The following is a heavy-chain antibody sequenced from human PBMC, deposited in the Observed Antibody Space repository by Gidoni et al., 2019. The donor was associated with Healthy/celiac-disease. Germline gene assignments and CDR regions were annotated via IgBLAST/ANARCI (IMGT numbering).Heavy chain of an antibody. D-gene: IGHD4-17*01. J-gene: IGHJ5*02. V-gene: IGHV3-23*04. Sequence: ELQLVACGGGLVQPGGSLRLSCAASGFTSRSYAMSWVRQAPGKGLGWGSAISGSGGSTYYADSMKGRFTISRDNSKNTLYLQMSSLRAEDTAVYYCAKEYGRLPTQYNWFDPWGQGTLVTVSS. CDR3: AKEYGRLPTQYNWFDP. CDR2: ISGSGGST. CDR1: GFTSRSYA.